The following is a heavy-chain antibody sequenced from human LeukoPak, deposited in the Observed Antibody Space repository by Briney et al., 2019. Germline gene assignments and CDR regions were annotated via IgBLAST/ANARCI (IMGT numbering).Heavy chain of an antibody. J-gene: IGHJ4*02. V-gene: IGHV4-31*03. D-gene: IGHD1-26*01. CDR2: IYYSGST. CDR3: ARGRWDGFDY. CDR1: GGSISSGGYY. Sequence: SETLSLTCTVSGGSISSGGYYWSWIRQHPGKGLEWIGYIYYSGSTYYNPSLKSRVTISVDTSKNQFSLKLSSVTAADTAVYYCARGRWDGFDYWGQGTLVTVSS.